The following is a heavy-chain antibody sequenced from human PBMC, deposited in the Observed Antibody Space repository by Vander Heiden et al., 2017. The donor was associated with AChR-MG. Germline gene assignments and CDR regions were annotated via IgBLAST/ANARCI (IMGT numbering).Heavy chain of an antibody. CDR1: GYTFTGYY. D-gene: IGHD6-13*01. CDR2: INPNSGGT. Sequence: QVQLVQSGAEVKKPGASVKVSCKASGYTFTGYYMHWVRQAPGQGLEWMGWINPNSGGTNYAQKFQGRVTMTRDTSISTAYMELSRLRSDDTAVYYCANSEGIAAAVVAFDIWGQGTMVTVSS. V-gene: IGHV1-2*02. CDR3: ANSEGIAAAVVAFDI. J-gene: IGHJ3*02.